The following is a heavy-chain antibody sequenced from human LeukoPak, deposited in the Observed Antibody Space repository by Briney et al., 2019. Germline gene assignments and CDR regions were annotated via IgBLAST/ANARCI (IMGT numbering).Heavy chain of an antibody. CDR3: ARFWSGFDY. D-gene: IGHD3-3*01. Sequence: SETLSLTCTVSGDSISGYKWTWIRQSPGTGPEWIGYIYDTGNTNYNPSLKSRVTISIDTSKNQFSLKLTSVTAADTAVYYCARFWSGFDYWGQGALVTVSS. J-gene: IGHJ4*02. CDR1: GDSISGYK. V-gene: IGHV4-59*01. CDR2: IYDTGNT.